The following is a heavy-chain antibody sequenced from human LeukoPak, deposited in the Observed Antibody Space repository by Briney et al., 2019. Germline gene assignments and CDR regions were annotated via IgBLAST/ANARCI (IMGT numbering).Heavy chain of an antibody. CDR2: ISWNSGSI. V-gene: IGHV3-9*01. CDR3: AKDIRGIAVAGMDY. Sequence: GGSLRLSCAASGFTFDDYAMHWVRQASGKGLEWVSGISWNSGSIGYADSVKGRFTISRDNAKNSLYLQMNSLRAEDTALYYCAKDIRGIAVAGMDYWGQGTLVTVSS. J-gene: IGHJ4*02. CDR1: GFTFDDYA. D-gene: IGHD6-19*01.